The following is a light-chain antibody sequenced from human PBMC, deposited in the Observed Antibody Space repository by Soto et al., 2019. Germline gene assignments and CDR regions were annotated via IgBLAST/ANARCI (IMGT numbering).Light chain of an antibody. Sequence: QSALTQPASVSGSPGQSIAISCTGTSSDVGGYKYVSWYQQHPGKAPKLLIYDVSNRPSGVSDRLSGSKSGNTASLTISGLQSEDEADYYCTSYTRSSSYVFGTGTKFTVL. J-gene: IGLJ1*01. CDR2: DVS. V-gene: IGLV2-14*01. CDR1: SSDVGGYKY. CDR3: TSYTRSSSYV.